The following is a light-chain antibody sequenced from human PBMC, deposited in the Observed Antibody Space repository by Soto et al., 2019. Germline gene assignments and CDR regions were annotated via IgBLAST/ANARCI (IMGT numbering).Light chain of an antibody. V-gene: IGKV1-39*01. J-gene: IGKJ1*01. CDR3: QQTYSSSAT. CDR1: QTIATF. Sequence: DIRMTQSPPSLSASVGDRVTITCRASQTIATFINWYQQKPGKAPSLLIYESTNLQSGVPSRFSGRGSGTDFALTISSLQPEDSATYHCQQTYSSSATFGQGTKVDIK. CDR2: EST.